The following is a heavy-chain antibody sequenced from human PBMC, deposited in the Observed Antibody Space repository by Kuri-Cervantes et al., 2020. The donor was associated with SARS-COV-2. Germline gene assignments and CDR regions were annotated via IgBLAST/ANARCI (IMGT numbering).Heavy chain of an antibody. J-gene: IGHJ4*02. CDR3: TREDDYIDLELGFDY. Sequence: GESLKISCIGSGFTFGDYAMRWFRQAPGKGLEWVGFIRSKAHGGTTEYAASVKGRFTISRDDSKSIASLQMNSLKTEETAVYYCTREDDYIDLELGFDYWGQGTLVTVSS. V-gene: IGHV3-49*03. CDR2: IRSKAHGGTT. D-gene: IGHD4-17*01. CDR1: GFTFGDYA.